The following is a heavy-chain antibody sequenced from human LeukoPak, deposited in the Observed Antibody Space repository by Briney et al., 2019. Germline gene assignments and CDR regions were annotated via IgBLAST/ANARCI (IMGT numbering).Heavy chain of an antibody. Sequence: SETLPLTCAVYGGSFSGYYWSWIRQPPGKGLEWIGEINHSGSTNYNPSLKSRVTISVDTSMNQFSLKLSSVTAADTAVYYCARGRGRYCSSTSCLRAFDYWGQGTLVTVSS. J-gene: IGHJ4*02. CDR1: GGSFSGYY. CDR3: ARGRGRYCSSTSCLRAFDY. D-gene: IGHD2-2*01. V-gene: IGHV4-34*01. CDR2: INHSGST.